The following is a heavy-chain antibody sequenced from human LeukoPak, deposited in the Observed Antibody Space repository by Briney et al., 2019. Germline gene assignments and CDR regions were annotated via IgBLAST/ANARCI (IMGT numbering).Heavy chain of an antibody. V-gene: IGHV1-18*01. Sequence: GASVKVSCKASGYTFTSYGISWVRQAPGQGLEWMGWISAYNGNTNYAQKLQGRVTMTTDTSTSTAYMELSSLRSEDTAVYYCARVLDADSSGYYFDAFDIWGQGTMVTVSS. CDR3: ARVLDADSSGYYFDAFDI. J-gene: IGHJ3*02. CDR2: ISAYNGNT. CDR1: GYTFTSYG. D-gene: IGHD3-22*01.